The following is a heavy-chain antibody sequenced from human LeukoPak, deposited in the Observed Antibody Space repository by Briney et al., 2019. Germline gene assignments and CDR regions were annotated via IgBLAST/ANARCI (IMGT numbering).Heavy chain of an antibody. J-gene: IGHJ5*02. CDR1: GFTFSSYA. CDR3: AKSTLRFLEWLFLNWFDP. D-gene: IGHD3-3*01. CDR2: ISGSGGST. Sequence: GGSLRLSCAASGFTFSSYAMSWVRQAPGKGPEWVSAISGSGGSTYYADSVKGRFTISRDNSKNTLYLQMNSLRAEDTAVYYCAKSTLRFLEWLFLNWFDPWGQGTLVTVSS. V-gene: IGHV3-23*01.